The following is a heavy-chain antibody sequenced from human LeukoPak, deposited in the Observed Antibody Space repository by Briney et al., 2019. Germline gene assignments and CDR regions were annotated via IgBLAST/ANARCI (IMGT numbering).Heavy chain of an antibody. Sequence: SQTLSLTCAVSGVSISSGGYSWSWIRPPPGKGLEWIGSIYYSGNTYYNASLKSQVSISVDTSKNQFSLKLSSVTAADTAVYYCARTSEGGYSYGYFYYYYMDVWGKGNTVTISS. J-gene: IGHJ6*03. CDR3: ARTSEGGYSYGYFYYYYMDV. V-gene: IGHV4-30-2*03. CDR1: GVSISSGGYS. CDR2: IYYSGNT. D-gene: IGHD5-18*01.